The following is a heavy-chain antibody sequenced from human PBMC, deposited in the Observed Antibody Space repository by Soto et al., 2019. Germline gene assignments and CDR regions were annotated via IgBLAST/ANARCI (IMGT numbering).Heavy chain of an antibody. V-gene: IGHV1-18*01. CDR3: ARGSTVVTPSYYYGMDV. J-gene: IGHJ6*02. CDR2: ISAYNGNT. CDR1: GYTFTSYA. Sequence: ASVKVSCKASGYTFTSYAMHWVRQAPGQGLEWMGWISAYNGNTNSAQKLQGRVTMTTDTSTSTAYMELRSLRSDDTAVYYCARGSTVVTPSYYYGMDVWGQGTTVTV. D-gene: IGHD2-21*02.